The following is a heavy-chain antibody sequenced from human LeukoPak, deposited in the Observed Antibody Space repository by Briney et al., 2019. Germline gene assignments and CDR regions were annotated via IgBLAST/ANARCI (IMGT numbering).Heavy chain of an antibody. CDR1: GGSISSSSYY. Sequence: PSETLSLTCTASGGSISSSSYYWGWIRQPPGKGLEWIGSIYYSGSTYYNPSLKSRVTISVDTSKNQFSLKLSSVTAADTAVYYCAICGSGKYLWWGQGTLVTVSS. V-gene: IGHV4-39*07. D-gene: IGHD3-10*01. CDR3: AICGSGKYLW. CDR2: IYYSGST. J-gene: IGHJ4*02.